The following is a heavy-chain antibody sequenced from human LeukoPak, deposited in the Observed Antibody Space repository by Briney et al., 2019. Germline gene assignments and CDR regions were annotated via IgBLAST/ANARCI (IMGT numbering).Heavy chain of an antibody. CDR3: ARGKTAMEPSDY. J-gene: IGHJ4*02. V-gene: IGHV3-66*01. CDR2: IYSGGST. Sequence: GGSLRLSCAASEFTVSSNYMSWVRQAPGKGLEWVSVIYSGGSTYYADSVKGRFTISRDNSKNTLYLQMNSLRAEDTAVYYCARGKTAMEPSDYWGQGTLVTVSS. D-gene: IGHD5-18*01. CDR1: EFTVSSNY.